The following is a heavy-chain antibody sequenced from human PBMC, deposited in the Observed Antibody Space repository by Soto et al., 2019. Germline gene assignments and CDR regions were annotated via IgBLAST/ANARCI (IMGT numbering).Heavy chain of an antibody. CDR2: INHSGST. J-gene: IGHJ6*02. CDR3: ARGRLLWFGNGMDV. Sequence: SETLSLTCAVYGGSFSGYYWSWIRQPPGKGLEWMGEINHSGSTNYNPSLKSRVTISVDTSKNQFSLKLSSVTAADTAVYYCARGRLLWFGNGMDVWGQGTTVTVSS. D-gene: IGHD3-10*01. V-gene: IGHV4-34*01. CDR1: GGSFSGYY.